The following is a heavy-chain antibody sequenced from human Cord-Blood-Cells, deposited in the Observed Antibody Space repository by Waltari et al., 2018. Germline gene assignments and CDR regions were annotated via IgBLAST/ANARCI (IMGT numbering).Heavy chain of an antibody. Sequence: QVQLQQWGAGLLKPSATLSLTCAVYGGSFSGYYWSWIRQPPGKGLEWIGEINHSGSTNYNPSLKSRVTISVDTSKNQFSLKLSSVTAADTAVYYCARLRKRSWYFDLWGRGTLVTVSS. V-gene: IGHV4-34*01. J-gene: IGHJ2*01. CDR3: ARLRKRSWYFDL. CDR1: GGSFSGYY. CDR2: INHSGST.